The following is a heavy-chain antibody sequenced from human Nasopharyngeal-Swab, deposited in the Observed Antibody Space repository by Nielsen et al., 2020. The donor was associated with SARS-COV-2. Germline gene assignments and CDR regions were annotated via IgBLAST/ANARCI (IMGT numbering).Heavy chain of an antibody. V-gene: IGHV4-34*01. CDR2: INHSGST. CDR1: GGSFSGYY. D-gene: IGHD6-19*01. CDR3: ARGIAVAGEYYYYYMDV. Sequence: SETLSLTCAVYGGSFSGYYWSCIRQSPGKGLEWIGEINHSGSTNYNPSLKSRVTISVDTSKNQFSLKLSSVTAADTAVYYCARGIAVAGEYYYYYMDVWGKGTTVTVSS. J-gene: IGHJ6*03.